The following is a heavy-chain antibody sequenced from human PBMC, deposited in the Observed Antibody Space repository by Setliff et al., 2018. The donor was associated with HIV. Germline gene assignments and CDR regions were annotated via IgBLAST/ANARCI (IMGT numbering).Heavy chain of an antibody. D-gene: IGHD5-18*01. J-gene: IGHJ6*03. CDR3: ARGRKVKRDTYYDYFYMDV. CDR1: GGSFSDYN. CDR2: INYSGGT. Sequence: SETLSLTCAVYGGSFSDYNWSWIRQSPGRGLEWIGEINYSGGTNYNPSLKSRVTISADTSKNQFSLKVRSVTAADTAVYYCARGRKVKRDTYYDYFYMDVWSRGTAVTVSS. V-gene: IGHV4-34*01.